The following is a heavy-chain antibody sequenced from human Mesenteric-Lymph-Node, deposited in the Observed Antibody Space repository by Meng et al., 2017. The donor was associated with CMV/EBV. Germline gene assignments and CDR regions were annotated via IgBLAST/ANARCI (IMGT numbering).Heavy chain of an antibody. CDR1: FSRYA. CDR2: IIPIFGTA. Sequence: FSRYAISWVRQAPGQGLEWMGGIIPIFGTANYAQKFQGRVTITADESTSTAYMELSSLRSEDTAVYYCARGRSDCSSTSCYDWFDPWGQGTLVTVSS. V-gene: IGHV1-69*01. D-gene: IGHD2-2*01. J-gene: IGHJ5*02. CDR3: ARGRSDCSSTSCYDWFDP.